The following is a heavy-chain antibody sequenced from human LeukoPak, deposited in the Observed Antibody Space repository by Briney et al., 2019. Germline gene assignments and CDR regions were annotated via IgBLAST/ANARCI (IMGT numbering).Heavy chain of an antibody. Sequence: SETLSLTCTVSGGPISGSRTWGWVRQPPGKGLEWIGNVHYDGRTASNPSLKSRVTMSLDTSTNQFSLKMNSVTATDTALYYCARVVTAAGLNLWGQGILVTISS. CDR2: VHYDGRT. V-gene: IGHV4-39*07. CDR1: GGPISGSRT. D-gene: IGHD6-25*01. CDR3: ARVVTAAGLNL. J-gene: IGHJ5*02.